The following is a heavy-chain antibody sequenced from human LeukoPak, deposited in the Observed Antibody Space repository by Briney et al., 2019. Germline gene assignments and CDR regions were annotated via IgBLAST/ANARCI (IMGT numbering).Heavy chain of an antibody. CDR1: GGSINTYY. D-gene: IGHD3-10*01. Sequence: PSETLSLTCTVSGGSINTYYWSWIRQPPGKGLEWIGYIYTSGSTNYNPSLKSRVTISVDTSKNQFSLKLSSVTAADTAVYYCARYGPSWFDPWGQGTLVTVSS. J-gene: IGHJ5*02. CDR3: ARYGPSWFDP. V-gene: IGHV4-4*09. CDR2: IYTSGST.